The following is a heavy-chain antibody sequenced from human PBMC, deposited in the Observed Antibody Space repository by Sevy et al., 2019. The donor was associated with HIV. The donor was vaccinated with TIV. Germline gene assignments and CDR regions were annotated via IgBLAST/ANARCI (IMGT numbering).Heavy chain of an antibody. Sequence: GGSLRLSCAASGFTFSRYWMSWVRQTPGKGLEWVANIKLDGSEKYYVDSVKGRVTISRDNAKNSLYRQMNSLRAEDTAVYYCARDCSSSSCLWGMDVWGQGTTVTVSS. J-gene: IGHJ6*02. CDR3: ARDCSSSSCLWGMDV. CDR1: GFTFSRYW. CDR2: IKLDGSEK. D-gene: IGHD2-2*01. V-gene: IGHV3-7*03.